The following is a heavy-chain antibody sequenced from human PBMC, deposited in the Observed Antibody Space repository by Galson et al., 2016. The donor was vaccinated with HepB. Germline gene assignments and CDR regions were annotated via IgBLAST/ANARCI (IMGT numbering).Heavy chain of an antibody. Sequence: YMDWIRQPPGKGLEWIATFYSDGRTFYNPSLKSPVTISADTSKNEFSLKMNSVTAADTAVYYCARRGARPAVDYWGQGTLITVSS. J-gene: IGHJ4*02. D-gene: IGHD6-6*01. CDR2: FYSDGRT. V-gene: IGHV4-39*01. CDR3: ARRGARPAVDY. CDR1: Y.